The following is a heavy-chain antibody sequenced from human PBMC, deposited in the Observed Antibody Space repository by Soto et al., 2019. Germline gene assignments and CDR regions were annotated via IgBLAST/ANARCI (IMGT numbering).Heavy chain of an antibody. D-gene: IGHD6-6*01. Sequence: SVKVSFKASGGTFSIYAIILVLHSPVQGLEWMGGIIPIFGTANYAQKFQGRVTITADESTSTAYMELSSLRSEDTAVYYCAILSIEASTRNDDFDIWGKGKMVNVSS. J-gene: IGHJ3*02. CDR1: GGTFSIYA. V-gene: IGHV1-69*13. CDR3: AILSIEASTRNDDFDI. CDR2: IIPIFGTA.